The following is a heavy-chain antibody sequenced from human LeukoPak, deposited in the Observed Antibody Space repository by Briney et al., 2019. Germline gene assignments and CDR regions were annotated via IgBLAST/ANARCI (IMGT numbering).Heavy chain of an antibody. CDR2: IYHSGST. Sequence: PSETLSLTCTVCGYSISSGYYWGWIRQPPGKGLEWIGSIYHSGSTYYNPSLKSRVTISVDTSKNQFSLKLSSVTAADTAVYYCARHRRYYGSGPPFDYWGQGTLVTVSS. D-gene: IGHD3-10*01. V-gene: IGHV4-38-2*02. J-gene: IGHJ4*02. CDR1: GYSISSGYY. CDR3: ARHRRYYGSGPPFDY.